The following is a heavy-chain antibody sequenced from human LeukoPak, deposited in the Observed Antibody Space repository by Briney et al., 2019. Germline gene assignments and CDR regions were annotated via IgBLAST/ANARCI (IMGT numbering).Heavy chain of an antibody. CDR2: INTDGSST. CDR3: ARIDSSGYDY. J-gene: IGHJ4*02. Sequence: PGGSLRLSCAASGFTFSSYGMHWVRQAPGKGLVWVSRINTDGSSTSYAGSVKGRFTISRDNSKNTLYLQMNSLRAEDTAVYYCARIDSSGYDYWGQGTLVTVSS. D-gene: IGHD3-22*01. CDR1: GFTFSSYG. V-gene: IGHV3-74*01.